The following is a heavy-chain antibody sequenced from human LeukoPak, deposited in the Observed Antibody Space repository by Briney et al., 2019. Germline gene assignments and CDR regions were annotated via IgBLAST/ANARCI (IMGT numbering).Heavy chain of an antibody. D-gene: IGHD1-26*01. CDR3: ARRWYTGTYYYFDL. J-gene: IGHJ4*02. CDR2: INGDGTTT. Sequence: SGGSLRLSCAASGFTLSTHWMHWVRQAPGKGLVWVSRINGDGTTTSYADSVKGRFTISRVNAKSTLYLEVDSLRAEDTAIYYCARRWYTGTYYYFDLWGQGTLVTVSS. CDR1: GFTLSTHW. V-gene: IGHV3-74*01.